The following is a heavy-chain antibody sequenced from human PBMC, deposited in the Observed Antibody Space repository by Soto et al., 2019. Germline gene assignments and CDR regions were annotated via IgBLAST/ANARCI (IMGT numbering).Heavy chain of an antibody. CDR3: ASDLGSSTSPRGKWFDP. CDR2: IIPIFGTA. V-gene: IGHV1-69*01. J-gene: IGHJ5*02. Sequence: QVQLVQSGAEVKKPGSSVKVSCKASGGTFSSYAISWVRQAPGQGLEWMGGIIPIFGTANYAQKFQGRVTITADESTSTAYMELSSLRSEDTAVYYCASDLGSSTSPRGKWFDPWGQGTLVTVSS. D-gene: IGHD2-2*01. CDR1: GGTFSSYA.